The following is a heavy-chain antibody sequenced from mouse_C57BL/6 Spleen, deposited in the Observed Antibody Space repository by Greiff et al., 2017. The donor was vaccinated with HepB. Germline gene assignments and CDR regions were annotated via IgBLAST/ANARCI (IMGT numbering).Heavy chain of an antibody. V-gene: IGHV3-6*01. CDR1: GYSITSGYY. CDR3: ARDLGTRAY. D-gene: IGHD2-13*01. Sequence: DVQLQESGPGLVKPSQSLSLTCSVTGYSITSGYYWNWIRQFPGNKLEWMGYISYDGSNNYNPSLKNRISITRDPSKNQFFLKLNSVTTEDTATYYCARDLGTRAYWGQRTLVTVSA. J-gene: IGHJ3*01. CDR2: ISYDGSN.